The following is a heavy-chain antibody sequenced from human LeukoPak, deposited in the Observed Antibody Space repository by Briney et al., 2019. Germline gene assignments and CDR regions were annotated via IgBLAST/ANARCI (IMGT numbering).Heavy chain of an antibody. J-gene: IGHJ5*02. CDR3: ARDRPTITTRLRRQGAMNWFDP. CDR2: INPNSGGT. Sequence: ASVKVSCKASGYTFTGYYMHWVRQAPGQGLEWMGWINPNSGGTNYAQKFQGRVTMTRDTSISTAYMELSRLRSDDTAVYYCARDRPTITTRLRRQGAMNWFDPWGQGTLVTVSS. V-gene: IGHV1-2*02. D-gene: IGHD1-26*01. CDR1: GYTFTGYY.